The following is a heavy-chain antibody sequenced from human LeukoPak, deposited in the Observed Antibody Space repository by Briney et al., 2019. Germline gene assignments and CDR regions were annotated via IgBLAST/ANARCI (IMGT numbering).Heavy chain of an antibody. CDR2: IFSGGST. CDR1: GGSLSSHH. CDR3: ARGRGPLRVEFGD. D-gene: IGHD3-16*01. V-gene: IGHV4-4*09. Sequence: SETLSLTCNVSGGSLSSHHCSWIRQAPGKGLEWIGFIFSGGSTNYNPSLKSRVSISMDTSQNQFSLKLTSVTAADTAVYYCARGRGPLRVEFGDWGQGALVTVSS. J-gene: IGHJ4*02.